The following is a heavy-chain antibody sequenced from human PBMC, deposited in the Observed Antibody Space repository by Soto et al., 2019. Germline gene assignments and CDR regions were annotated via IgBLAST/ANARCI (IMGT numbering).Heavy chain of an antibody. CDR1: GGTFSSYA. D-gene: IGHD6-6*01. Sequence: ASVKVSCKASGGTFSSYAISWVRQAPGQGLEWMGGIIPIFGTANYAQKFQGRVTITADESTSTAYMELSSLRSEDTAVYYCARDQAPYSSSESPCDAFDIWGQGTMVPVSS. CDR2: IIPIFGTA. CDR3: ARDQAPYSSSESPCDAFDI. J-gene: IGHJ3*02. V-gene: IGHV1-69*13.